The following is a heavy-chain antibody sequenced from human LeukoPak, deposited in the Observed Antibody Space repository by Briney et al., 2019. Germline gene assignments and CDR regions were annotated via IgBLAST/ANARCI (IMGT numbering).Heavy chain of an antibody. V-gene: IGHV3-7*01. CDR2: IKEDGSEK. CDR3: ARDSSGYQ. CDR1: GFTFSTYW. D-gene: IGHD3-22*01. Sequence: GGSLRLSCAASGFTFSTYWMSWVRQAPGKGLEWVANIKEDGSEKYYGDSVKGRFTISRDNAENSLYLEMDSLRVEDTAVYYCARDSSGYQWGQGTLVTVSS. J-gene: IGHJ4*02.